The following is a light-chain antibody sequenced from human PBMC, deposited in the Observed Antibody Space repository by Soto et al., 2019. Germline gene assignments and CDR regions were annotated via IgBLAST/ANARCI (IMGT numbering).Light chain of an antibody. Sequence: EIVLTQSPATLSLSPGERATLSCRASQSVRNDLVWYHQKPGQAPRVFIYSASNRATGIPARFSGSGSGTDFTLTISSLEPEDFAVYYCQQRTNWPPTFGGGTKVEMK. V-gene: IGKV3-11*01. CDR2: SAS. J-gene: IGKJ4*01. CDR1: QSVRND. CDR3: QQRTNWPPT.